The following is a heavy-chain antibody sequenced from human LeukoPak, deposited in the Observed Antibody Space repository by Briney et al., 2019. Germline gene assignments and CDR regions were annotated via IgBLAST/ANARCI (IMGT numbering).Heavy chain of an antibody. J-gene: IGHJ4*02. CDR1: GGAFSGYH. CDR2: VNHRGMT. V-gene: IGHV4-34*01. Sequence: SETLSLTCAVYGGAFSGYHWNWIRQAPGKGLEWIGEVNHRGMTNYNPSLKSRVIISADTSKNQFSLKLSSVTAADTAVYYCARDFRDGYISDYFDYWGQGTLVTVSS. CDR3: ARDFRDGYISDYFDY. D-gene: IGHD5-24*01.